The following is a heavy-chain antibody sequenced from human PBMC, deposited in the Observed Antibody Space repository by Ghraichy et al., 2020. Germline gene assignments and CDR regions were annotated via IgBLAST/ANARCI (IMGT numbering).Heavy chain of an antibody. D-gene: IGHD3-22*01. Sequence: ASVKVSCKASGYTFTSYAMNWVRQAPGQGLEWMGWINTNTGNPTYAQGFTGRFVFSLDTSVSTAYLQISSLKAEDTAVYYCARGYGYYYDSSGYPEYYYGMDVWGQGTTVTVSS. J-gene: IGHJ6*02. CDR2: INTNTGNP. CDR3: ARGYGYYYDSSGYPEYYYGMDV. CDR1: GYTFTSYA. V-gene: IGHV7-4-1*02.